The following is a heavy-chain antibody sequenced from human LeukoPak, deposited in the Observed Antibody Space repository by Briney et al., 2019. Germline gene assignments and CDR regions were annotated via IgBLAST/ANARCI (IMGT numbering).Heavy chain of an antibody. J-gene: IGHJ3*02. Sequence: PSETLSLTCTVSGDSFTSVTDYWAWIRQPPGKGLEWIASGDYSGGTYYNPSLESRDTISVDTSKNQFSLKLSSVTAADTAVYYCARDIGDGTTLTYAFDIWGQGTMVTVSS. CDR2: GDYSGGT. V-gene: IGHV4-39*07. D-gene: IGHD1-1*01. CDR1: GDSFTSVTDY. CDR3: ARDIGDGTTLTYAFDI.